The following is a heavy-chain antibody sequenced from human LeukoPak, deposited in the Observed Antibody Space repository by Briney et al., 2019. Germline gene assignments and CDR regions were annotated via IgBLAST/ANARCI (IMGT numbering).Heavy chain of an antibody. Sequence: GESPKISCKGSGYSFTSYWIAWVRQMPGKGLEWMGIIYSPSFQGQVTISADKSIRTAHLQWSSLKASDTAMYYCVRSDYGDFKYYFDYWGQGTLVTVSS. V-gene: IGHV5-51*01. D-gene: IGHD4-17*01. CDR1: GYSFTSYW. CDR2: IY. CDR3: VRSDYGDFKYYFDY. J-gene: IGHJ4*02.